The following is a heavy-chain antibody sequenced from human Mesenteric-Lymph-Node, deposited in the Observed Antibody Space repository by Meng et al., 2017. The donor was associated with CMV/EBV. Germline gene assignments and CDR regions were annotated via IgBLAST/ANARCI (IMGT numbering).Heavy chain of an antibody. Sequence: KVSCKGSGYSFTNYWIAWVRQMPGKGLEWMGIIYPGGSNTTYSPSFQGQVTISADKSISTVSLQWNNLKASDTAMYYCARQGGQLVPVDYWGQGTLVTVSS. D-gene: IGHD6-13*01. CDR2: IYPGGSNT. V-gene: IGHV5-51*01. J-gene: IGHJ4*02. CDR1: GYSFTNYW. CDR3: ARQGGQLVPVDY.